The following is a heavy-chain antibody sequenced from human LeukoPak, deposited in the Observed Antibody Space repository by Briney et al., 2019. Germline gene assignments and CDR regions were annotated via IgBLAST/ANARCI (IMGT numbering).Heavy chain of an antibody. CDR3: ARRIKQQLDY. CDR2: ISNDGSRK. Sequence: GRSLRLSCAASGFTFSSYAMHWVRQAPGKGLEWVAIISNDGSRKYYAHSVEGRFTISRDNSKNTLYLQMDSLRAEDTAVYYCARRIKQQLDYWGQGTLVTVSS. D-gene: IGHD6-13*01. CDR1: GFTFSSYA. V-gene: IGHV3-30*04. J-gene: IGHJ4*02.